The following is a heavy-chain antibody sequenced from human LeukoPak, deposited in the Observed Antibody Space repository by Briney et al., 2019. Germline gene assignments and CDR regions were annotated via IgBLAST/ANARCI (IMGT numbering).Heavy chain of an antibody. V-gene: IGHV4-34*01. J-gene: IGHJ6*03. CDR3: ARGRRSRGYSYGYYYYMDV. CDR1: GGSFSGYY. D-gene: IGHD5-18*01. Sequence: SETLSLTCAVYGGSFSGYYWSWLRQPPGKGLEWIGEINHSGSTNYNPSLKSRVTIPVDTSKNQFSLKLSSVTAADTAVYYCARGRRSRGYSYGYYYYMDVWGKGTTVTVSS. CDR2: INHSGST.